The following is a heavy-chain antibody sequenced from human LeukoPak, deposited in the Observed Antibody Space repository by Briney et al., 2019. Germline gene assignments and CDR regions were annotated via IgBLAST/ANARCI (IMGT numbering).Heavy chain of an antibody. CDR2: ISYSGST. Sequence: SETLSLTSAVSGGSISPYYWRWIRQPPGKGREWSGYISYSGSTSFNPSLKSRVTISLDTSTNQVSLKLRSVTAADTAVYYCARTTQFKRGWELQAYYYMDVWGKGTTVTVSS. CDR1: GGSISPYY. CDR3: ARTTQFKRGWELQAYYYMDV. D-gene: IGHD1-26*01. V-gene: IGHV4-59*01. J-gene: IGHJ6*03.